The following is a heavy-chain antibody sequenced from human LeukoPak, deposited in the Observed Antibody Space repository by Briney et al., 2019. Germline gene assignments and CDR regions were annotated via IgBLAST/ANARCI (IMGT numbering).Heavy chain of an antibody. Sequence: PSQTLSLTCTVSGVSISSGGYYWSWIRQHPGKGLEWIGYIYYSGSTYYNPSLNSRVTISVDTSKNQFSLKLSSVTAADTAVYYCAREGQYYYDSSGYVFDPWGQGTLVTVSS. D-gene: IGHD3-22*01. J-gene: IGHJ5*02. CDR1: GVSISSGGYY. V-gene: IGHV4-31*03. CDR2: IYYSGST. CDR3: AREGQYYYDSSGYVFDP.